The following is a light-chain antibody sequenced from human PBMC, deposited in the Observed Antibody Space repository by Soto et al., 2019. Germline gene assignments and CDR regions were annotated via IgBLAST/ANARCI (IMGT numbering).Light chain of an antibody. CDR1: SSDVGGYNY. CDR2: DVS. V-gene: IGLV2-14*01. J-gene: IGLJ2*01. Sequence: QSALNQPASVSGSPGQSITISCTGTSSDVGGYNYVSWYQQHPGKAPKLLIYDVSNRPSGVSNRFSGSKSGNTASLTFSGRQAEDEADYYCCSYTSSSTLMVFGGGTKLTVL. CDR3: CSYTSSSTLMV.